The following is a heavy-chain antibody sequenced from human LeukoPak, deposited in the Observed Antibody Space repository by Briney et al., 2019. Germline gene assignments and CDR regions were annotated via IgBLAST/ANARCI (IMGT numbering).Heavy chain of an antibody. CDR1: GGSFSGYY. D-gene: IGHD3-10*01. Sequence: PSETLSLTCAVYGGSFSGYYWSWIRRHPGKGLEWIGYIYYSGSTYYNPSLKSRVTISVDTSKNQFSLKLSSVTAADTAVYYCASRPYYYGSGSYSFDPWGQGTLVTVSP. V-gene: IGHV4-31*11. CDR3: ASRPYYYGSGSYSFDP. CDR2: IYYSGST. J-gene: IGHJ5*02.